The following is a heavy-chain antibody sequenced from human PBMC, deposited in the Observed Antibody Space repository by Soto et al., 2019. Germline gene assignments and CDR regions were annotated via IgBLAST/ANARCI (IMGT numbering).Heavy chain of an antibody. CDR2: IYPGDSDT. CDR1: GYSFTSYW. CDR3: ARLITHSGWIIDY. D-gene: IGHD6-19*01. V-gene: IGHV5-51*01. J-gene: IGHJ4*02. Sequence: GGSLEISCKWSGYSFTSYWIGWVRQMPGQGLQSMGIIYPGDSDTRYSPSFQGQVTISADKSISTAYMQWSSLKASDTAMYSCARLITHSGWIIDYWGQGTLVTVSS.